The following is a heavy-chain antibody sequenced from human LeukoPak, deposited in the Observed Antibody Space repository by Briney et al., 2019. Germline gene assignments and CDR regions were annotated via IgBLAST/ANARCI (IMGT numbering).Heavy chain of an antibody. D-gene: IGHD3-22*01. CDR2: ISGSGGST. J-gene: IGHJ1*01. Sequence: GGSLRLSCAASGFTFSSYAMSWVRQAPGKGLEWVSAISGSGGSTYYADSVKGRFTISRDNSKNTLYLQMNSLRAEDTAVYYCAKDLGEYYYDSSGYHQHWGQGTLVTVSS. V-gene: IGHV3-23*01. CDR3: AKDLGEYYYDSSGYHQH. CDR1: GFTFSSYA.